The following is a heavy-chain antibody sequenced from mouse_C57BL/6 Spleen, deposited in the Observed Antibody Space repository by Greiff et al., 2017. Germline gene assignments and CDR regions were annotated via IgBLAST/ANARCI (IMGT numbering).Heavy chain of an antibody. CDR2: ISSGGDYI. J-gene: IGHJ3*01. Sequence: EVQGVESGEGLVKPGGSLKLSCAASGFTFSSYAMSWVRQTPEKRLEWVAYISSGGDYIYYADTVKGRFTISRDNARNTLYLQMSSLKSEDTAMYYCTRVDYGSSFAYWGQGTLVTVSA. CDR3: TRVDYGSSFAY. V-gene: IGHV5-9-1*02. D-gene: IGHD1-1*01. CDR1: GFTFSSYA.